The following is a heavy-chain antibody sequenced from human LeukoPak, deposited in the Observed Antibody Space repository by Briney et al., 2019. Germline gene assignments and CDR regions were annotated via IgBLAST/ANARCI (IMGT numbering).Heavy chain of an antibody. Sequence: SQTLSLTCAISVDSVSINSAAWNSIRQSPSRGLEWLGRTYYRSKWYNDYAVSVKSRITNNPDTSKNQFSLQLNSVTPEDTAVYYCARVSQSSRTLFDYWGQGTLVTVSS. CDR1: VDSVSINSAA. D-gene: IGHD1-14*01. CDR2: TYYRSKWYN. CDR3: ARVSQSSRTLFDY. V-gene: IGHV6-1*01. J-gene: IGHJ4*02.